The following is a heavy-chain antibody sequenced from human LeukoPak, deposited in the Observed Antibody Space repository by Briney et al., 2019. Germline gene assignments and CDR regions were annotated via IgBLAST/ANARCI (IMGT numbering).Heavy chain of an antibody. CDR3: AREPDVDMSTFRGEAFDI. CDR2: INPNSGGT. Sequence: ASVKVSCKASGYTFSGYYIHWVRQAPGQGLEWMGWINPNSGGTNYAQKFQGRVTMTRDTSISTAYMELSSLRSDDTAMYYCAREPDVDMSTFRGEAFDIWGQGTMVTVSS. D-gene: IGHD5-24*01. J-gene: IGHJ3*02. V-gene: IGHV1-2*02. CDR1: GYTFSGYY.